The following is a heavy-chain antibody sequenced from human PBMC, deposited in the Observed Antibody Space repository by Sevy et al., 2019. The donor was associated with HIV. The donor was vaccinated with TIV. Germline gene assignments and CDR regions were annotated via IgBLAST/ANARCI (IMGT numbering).Heavy chain of an antibody. D-gene: IGHD2-2*01. CDR2: IKKDGSER. J-gene: IGHJ6*02. CDR3: ARDCSSSTCLWGLDV. V-gene: IGHV3-7*03. Sequence: GGSLRLSCGGSGFTFSSYCMNWVRQAPGKGLEWVANIKKDGSERYYVDSVKGRFTISRDNSKKSLYRQMNSLITEDTAVYYCARDCSSSTCLWGLDVWGQGTTVTVSS. CDR1: GFTFSSYC.